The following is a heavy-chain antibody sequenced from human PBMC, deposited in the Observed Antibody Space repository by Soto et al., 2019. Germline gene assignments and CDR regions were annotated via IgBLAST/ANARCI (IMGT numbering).Heavy chain of an antibody. J-gene: IGHJ4*02. D-gene: IGHD6-13*01. V-gene: IGHV3-30*03. CDR3: ARDLSTGAADYYFDY. CDR1: VFIFNNFA. CDR2: ISYDGGDK. Sequence: GSLRLSCAASVFIFNNFAMHWVRQAPGKGLEWVAVISYDGGDKYYADSVKGRFTISRDNSKNTLYLQMNGLRAEDTAVYYCARDLSTGAADYYFDYWGQGALVT.